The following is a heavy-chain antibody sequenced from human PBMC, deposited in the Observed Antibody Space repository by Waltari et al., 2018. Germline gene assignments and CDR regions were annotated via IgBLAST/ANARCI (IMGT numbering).Heavy chain of an antibody. CDR2: ISWNSGSI. CDR3: AKGDYYDSSGYTNWFDP. CDR1: GFTFDDYA. V-gene: IGHV3-9*01. J-gene: IGHJ5*02. D-gene: IGHD3-22*01. Sequence: EVQLVESGGGLVQPGRSLRLSCAASGFTFDDYAMHWVRHAPGQGLEWVSGISWNSGSIGYADSVKGRFTISRDNAKNSLYLQMNSLRAEDTALYYCAKGDYYDSSGYTNWFDPWGQGTLVTVSS.